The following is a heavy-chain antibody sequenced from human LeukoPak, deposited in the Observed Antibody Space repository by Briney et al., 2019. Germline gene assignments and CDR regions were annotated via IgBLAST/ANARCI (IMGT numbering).Heavy chain of an antibody. CDR1: GFTVSSNY. Sequence: GESLRLSCAASGFTVSSNYMSWVRQAPGKGLEWVSVIYSGGSTYYADSVKGRFTISRHNSKNTLYLQMNSLRAEDTAVYYCARATRGYYYGMDVWGQGTTVTASS. V-gene: IGHV3-53*04. CDR2: IYSGGST. J-gene: IGHJ6*02. D-gene: IGHD2-2*01. CDR3: ARATRGYYYGMDV.